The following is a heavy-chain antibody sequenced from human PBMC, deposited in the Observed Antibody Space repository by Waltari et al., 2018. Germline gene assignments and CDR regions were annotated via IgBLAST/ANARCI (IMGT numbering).Heavy chain of an antibody. CDR1: GGPISSYY. Sequence: QVQLQESGPGLVKPSETLSLTCTVSGGPISSYYWSWIRQPPGKGLEWIGYIYYSGSTTYNPSLKSRVTISVDTSKNQFSLKLSSVTAADTAVYYCARDSSEYCSSTSCYGAGWFDPWGQGTLVTVSS. CDR3: ARDSSEYCSSTSCYGAGWFDP. J-gene: IGHJ5*02. D-gene: IGHD2-2*01. CDR2: IYYSGST. V-gene: IGHV4-59*01.